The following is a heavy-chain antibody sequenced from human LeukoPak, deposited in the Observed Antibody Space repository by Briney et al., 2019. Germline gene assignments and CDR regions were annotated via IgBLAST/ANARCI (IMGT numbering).Heavy chain of an antibody. CDR1: GFTFTSYA. V-gene: IGHV3-23*01. Sequence: GGSLRLSCAASGFTFTSYAMSWVRQAPGKGLVWVAGISDSGGSTYYADSVKGRFTISRDNAKNSLYLQMNSLRAEDTAVYYCARDGYSGYDPSTGVDYWGQGTLVTVSS. CDR2: ISDSGGST. J-gene: IGHJ4*02. D-gene: IGHD5-12*01. CDR3: ARDGYSGYDPSTGVDY.